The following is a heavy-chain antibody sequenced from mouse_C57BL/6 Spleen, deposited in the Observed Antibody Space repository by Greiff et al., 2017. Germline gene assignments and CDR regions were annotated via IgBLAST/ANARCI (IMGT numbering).Heavy chain of an antibody. CDR2: IDPSDSYT. V-gene: IGHV1-50*01. Sequence: QVQLQQPGAELVKPGASVKLSCKASGYTFTSYWMQWVKQRPGQGLEWIGEIDPSDSYTNYNQKFKGKATLTVDTSSSTAYVQLSSLTSEDSAVYYCARFGYQFSYWGQGTLVTVSA. CDR1: GYTFTSYW. J-gene: IGHJ3*01. D-gene: IGHD2-2*01. CDR3: ARFGYQFSY.